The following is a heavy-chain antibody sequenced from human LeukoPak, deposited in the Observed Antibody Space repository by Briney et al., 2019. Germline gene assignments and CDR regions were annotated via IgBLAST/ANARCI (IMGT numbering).Heavy chain of an antibody. V-gene: IGHV4-59*01. CDR1: GGSISSYY. Sequence: SETLSLTCSVSGGSISSYYWSWIRQPPGKGLEWIGYIYSTGSTNYNPSLKSRVTISVDTSKNQFSLKLSSVTAADTAVYFCARTTNGGVWFDPWGQGTLVTVSS. D-gene: IGHD3-16*01. CDR2: IYSTGST. CDR3: ARTTNGGVWFDP. J-gene: IGHJ5*02.